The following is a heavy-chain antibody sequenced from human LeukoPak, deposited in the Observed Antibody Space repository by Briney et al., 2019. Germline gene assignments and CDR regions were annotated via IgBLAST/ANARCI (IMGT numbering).Heavy chain of an antibody. Sequence: PSETLSLTCTVSGGPISTYYWSWIRQPPGEGLEWIGYIYSSGGTNYNPSLKSRVTISEDTSKNQISLKLKSVTAADTAVYYCARRSWYVDYWGQGTLVTVSS. CDR2: IYSSGGT. D-gene: IGHD6-13*01. CDR3: ARRSWYVDY. J-gene: IGHJ4*02. V-gene: IGHV4-59*08. CDR1: GGPISTYY.